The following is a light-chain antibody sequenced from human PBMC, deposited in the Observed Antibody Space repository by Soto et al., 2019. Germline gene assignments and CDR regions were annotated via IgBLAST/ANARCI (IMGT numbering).Light chain of an antibody. CDR2: EVN. CDR1: FSDVGGYKF. Sequence: QSALTQPPSASGSPGQSVTISCTGTFSDVGGYKFVSWYQQHPGKVPKLMIYEVNKRPSGVPDRFSGSKSGNTASLTVSGLQAEAEADYYCSSYEGSNNLLFGGGTKVTVL. V-gene: IGLV2-8*01. CDR3: SSYEGSNNLL. J-gene: IGLJ2*01.